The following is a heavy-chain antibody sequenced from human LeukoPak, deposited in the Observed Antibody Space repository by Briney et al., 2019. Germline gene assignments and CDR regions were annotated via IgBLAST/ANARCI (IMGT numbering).Heavy chain of an antibody. D-gene: IGHD3-22*01. CDR1: GFTFSSYG. J-gene: IGHJ3*02. CDR3: AKAGYYDSSGYSGAFDI. V-gene: IGHV3-30*18. CDR2: ISYDGSNK. Sequence: PGGSLRLSCAASGFTFSSYGMHWVRQAPGKGLEWVAVISYDGSNKYYADSVKGRFTISRDNSKNTLYLQMNSLRAEDTAVYYCAKAGYYDSSGYSGAFDIWGQGTMVTVSS.